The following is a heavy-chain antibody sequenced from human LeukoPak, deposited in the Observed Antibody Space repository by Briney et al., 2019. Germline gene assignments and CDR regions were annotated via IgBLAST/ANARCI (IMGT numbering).Heavy chain of an antibody. J-gene: IGHJ4*02. V-gene: IGHV3-7*04. CDR2: IKQDGSEK. CDR3: ASDREYYYGSGSFDY. Sequence: PGGSLRLSCAASGFTFSSYAMSWVRQAPGKGLEWVANIKQDGSEKYYVDSVKSRFTISRDNAKNSLYLQMNSLRAEDTAVYYCASDREYYYGSGSFDYWGQGTLVTVSS. CDR1: GFTFSSYA. D-gene: IGHD3-10*01.